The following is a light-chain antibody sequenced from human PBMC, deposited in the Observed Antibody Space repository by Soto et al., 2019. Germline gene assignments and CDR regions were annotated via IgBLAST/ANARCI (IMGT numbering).Light chain of an antibody. CDR1: QSLLYSANKKNY. V-gene: IGKV4-1*01. CDR3: HQYYSLTPPWT. CDR2: WAS. J-gene: IGKJ1*01. Sequence: DIVVTQSPDSLAVALGETAAINCKSSQSLLYSANKKNYLAWYQQKPGQPPKLLFYWASTRESGVPDRFNGGGSGTDFTLTISSLQAEDVAVYYCHQYYSLTPPWTFGQGTKVDIK.